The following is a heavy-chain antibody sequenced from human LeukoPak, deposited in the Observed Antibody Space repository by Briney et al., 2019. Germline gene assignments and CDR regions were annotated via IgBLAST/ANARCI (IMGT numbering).Heavy chain of an antibody. CDR1: GRTISSYY. V-gene: IGHV4-4*09. Sequence: PSETLSLTCTVSGRTISSYYWSWIRQPPGKGLEWVGFIYTSGSTNYNPSLKSRVTISVDTSKNQFSLKLSSVTAADTAVYYCARHGLFGVVSPNWFDPRGQGTLVTVSS. D-gene: IGHD3-3*01. J-gene: IGHJ5*02. CDR3: ARHGLFGVVSPNWFDP. CDR2: IYTSGST.